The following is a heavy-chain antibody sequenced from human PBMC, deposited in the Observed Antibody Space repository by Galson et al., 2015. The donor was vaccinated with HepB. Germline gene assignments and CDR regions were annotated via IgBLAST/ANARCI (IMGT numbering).Heavy chain of an antibody. V-gene: IGHV4-39*01. Sequence: ETLSLTCTVSGGSISSSSYYWGWIRQPPGKGLEWTGSIYYSGSTYYNPSLKSRVTISVDTSKNQFSLKLSSVTAADTAVYYCARRQSYGSGSYVWFDPWGQGTLVTVSS. CDR2: IYYSGST. CDR1: GGSISSSSYY. CDR3: ARRQSYGSGSYVWFDP. J-gene: IGHJ5*02. D-gene: IGHD3-10*01.